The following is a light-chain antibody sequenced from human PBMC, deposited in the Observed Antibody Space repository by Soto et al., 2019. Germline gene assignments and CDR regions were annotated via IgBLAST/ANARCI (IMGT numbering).Light chain of an antibody. J-gene: IGLJ3*02. V-gene: IGLV1-40*01. CDR2: SNN. CDR1: SSNIGAGYD. Sequence: QSVLTQPPSVSGAPGQRVTISCTGSSSNIGAGYDVHWYQQLPGTAPKLLIYSNNQRPSGVPDRFSGSKSGTSASLAISGLQSEDEAHYYCAVWDVSLKAWVFGGGTKVTVL. CDR3: AVWDVSLKAWV.